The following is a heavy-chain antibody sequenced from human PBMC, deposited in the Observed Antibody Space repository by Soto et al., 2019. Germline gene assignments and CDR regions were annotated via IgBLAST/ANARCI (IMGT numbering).Heavy chain of an antibody. CDR3: ARNADCSSSRRTVGWFDP. Sequence: SETLSLTCAVSGDSVSTHYWWSWVRQSPGKGLEWIGETHHSGSTHYNPSLNSRVTISVDKSKNDFSLKLTSVTAADTAVYYCARNADCSSSRRTVGWFDPWGRGTLVTVSS. CDR2: THHSGST. J-gene: IGHJ5*02. D-gene: IGHD2-2*01. V-gene: IGHV4-4*02. CDR1: GDSVSTHYW.